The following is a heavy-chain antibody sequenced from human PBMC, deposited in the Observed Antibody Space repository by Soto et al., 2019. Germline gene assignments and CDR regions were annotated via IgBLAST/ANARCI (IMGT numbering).Heavy chain of an antibody. J-gene: IGHJ4*02. CDR1: GDSISSTHW. D-gene: IGHD2-21*01. CDR2: IYHTGST. CDR3: APLPPRFVVMTFPFLS. Sequence: SETLSLTCVVSGDSISSTHWWTWVRQTPGKGLEWIGEIYHTGSTKYNPSLKNRVTISVDKSNNEFSLNLKSVTAADTAVYYWAPLPPRFVVMTFPFLSWGQETRVTVS. V-gene: IGHV4-4*02.